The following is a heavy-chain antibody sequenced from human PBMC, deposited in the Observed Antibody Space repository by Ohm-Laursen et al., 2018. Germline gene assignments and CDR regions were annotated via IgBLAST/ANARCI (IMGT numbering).Heavy chain of an antibody. Sequence: SLRLSCAASRFTVSFNHMSWVRQAPGKGLEWVSVIYSGGSTYYADSVKGRFTISRDNSKNTLYLQMNSLRVEDTAVYYCARVGTSKTTANAYEIWGHGTMVTVSS. CDR2: IYSGGST. J-gene: IGHJ3*02. CDR1: RFTVSFNH. CDR3: ARVGTSKTTANAYEI. V-gene: IGHV3-53*01. D-gene: IGHD4-17*01.